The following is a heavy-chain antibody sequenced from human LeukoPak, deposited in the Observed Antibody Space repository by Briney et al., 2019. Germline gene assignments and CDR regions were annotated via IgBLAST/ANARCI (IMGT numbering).Heavy chain of an antibody. Sequence: ASVKVSCKVSGYTLTELSLHWVRQAPGKGLEWMGGLDPEDGEMIYSQKFQGRVTMTEDTSTDIAYMEMSSLRSEDTAVYYCATGRTKWDLLNYWGQGTPVNVSS. CDR3: ATGRTKWDLLNY. CDR2: LDPEDGEM. V-gene: IGHV1-24*01. D-gene: IGHD1-26*01. CDR1: GYTLTELS. J-gene: IGHJ4*02.